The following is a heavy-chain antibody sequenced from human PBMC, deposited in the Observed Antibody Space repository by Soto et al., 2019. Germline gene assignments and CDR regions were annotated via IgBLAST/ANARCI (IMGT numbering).Heavy chain of an antibody. CDR1: GFTFSSYG. V-gene: IGHV3-33*01. Sequence: QVQLVESGGGVVQPGRSLRLSCAASGFTFSSYGMHWVRQAPGKGLEWVAVIWYDGSNKYYADSVKGRFTISRDNSKNTLYLQMNSLRAEDTAVYYCARDLRLRLGELSPPLGYWGQGTLVTVSS. J-gene: IGHJ4*02. CDR3: ARDLRLRLGELSPPLGY. CDR2: IWYDGSNK. D-gene: IGHD3-16*02.